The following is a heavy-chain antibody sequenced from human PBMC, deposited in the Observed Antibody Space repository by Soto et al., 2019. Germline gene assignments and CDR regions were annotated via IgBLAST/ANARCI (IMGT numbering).Heavy chain of an antibody. J-gene: IGHJ3*02. Sequence: QITLKESGPTLVEPTQTLTLTCTFSGFSLSSRPVGVGWIRQPPGKALEWLAVIYWDDDKRYSPSLKSRLTISKDTSKNLVFLIMTNMDPVDTATYYCAHLMFTYGGVIADDAFDTWGQGTMVTVSS. V-gene: IGHV2-5*02. D-gene: IGHD3-16*02. CDR3: AHLMFTYGGVIADDAFDT. CDR1: GFSLSSRPVG. CDR2: IYWDDDK.